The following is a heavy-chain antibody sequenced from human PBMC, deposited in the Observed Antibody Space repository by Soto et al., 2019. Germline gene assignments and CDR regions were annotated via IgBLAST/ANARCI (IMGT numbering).Heavy chain of an antibody. V-gene: IGHV1-69*01. D-gene: IGHD2-15*01. CDR1: GGTFSSYA. CDR2: IIPIFGTA. J-gene: IGHJ4*02. CDR3: ARLPSGPLGYCSGGSCYSSFDY. Sequence: QVQLVQSGAEVKKPGSSVKVSCKASGGTFSSYAISWVRQAPGQGLEWMGGIIPIFGTANYAQKFQGRVTITADESTSPAYMELSSLRSEDTAVYYCARLPSGPLGYCSGGSCYSSFDYWGQGTLVTVSS.